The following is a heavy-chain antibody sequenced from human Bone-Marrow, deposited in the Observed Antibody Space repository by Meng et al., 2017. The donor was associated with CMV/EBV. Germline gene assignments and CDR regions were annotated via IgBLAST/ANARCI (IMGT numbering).Heavy chain of an antibody. V-gene: IGHV3-13*01. CDR1: GFTFSSYD. Sequence: GESLKISCAASGFTFSSYDMHWVRQVTGKGLEWVSGVGTEDDAYYRDSVKGRFTISRENGMNSMCLQMDSLTVGDTAIYYCARGSGVNMFRGAIGSFDSWGLGTLVTVSS. CDR3: ARGSGVNMFRGAIGSFDS. J-gene: IGHJ4*02. CDR2: VGTEDDA. D-gene: IGHD3-10*01.